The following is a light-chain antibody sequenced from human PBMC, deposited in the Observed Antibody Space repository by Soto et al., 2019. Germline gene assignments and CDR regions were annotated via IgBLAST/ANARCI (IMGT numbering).Light chain of an antibody. CDR1: SSNIGAGYD. Sequence: QSVLTQPPSVSGAPGQRVTISCTGSSSNIGAGYDVHWYQQRPGTAPKLLIFGNINRPSGVPDRFSGSKSGTSASLAITGLQVEDECDYYCQSYDSTLSARYVFGTGTQLTVL. J-gene: IGLJ1*01. V-gene: IGLV1-40*01. CDR3: QSYDSTLSARYV. CDR2: GNI.